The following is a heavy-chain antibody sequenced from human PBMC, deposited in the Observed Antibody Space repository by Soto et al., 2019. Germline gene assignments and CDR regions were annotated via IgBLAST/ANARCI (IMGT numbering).Heavy chain of an antibody. Sequence: SETLSLTCSVSGDSLICYYWSWIRQPAGKGLEWIGRVYNSGRTNSNPSLKDRVTMSVDLSKNQFSLKMTSVTAADTAVYYCARDRLESLTYGIDVWGQGTTVTVSS. J-gene: IGHJ6*02. CDR1: GDSLICYY. V-gene: IGHV4-4*07. D-gene: IGHD3-10*01. CDR2: VYNSGRT. CDR3: ARDRLESLTYGIDV.